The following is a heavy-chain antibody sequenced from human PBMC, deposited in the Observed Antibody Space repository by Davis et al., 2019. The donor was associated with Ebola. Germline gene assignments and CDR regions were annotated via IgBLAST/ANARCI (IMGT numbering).Heavy chain of an antibody. J-gene: IGHJ4*02. Sequence: PSETLSLTCTVSGGSISSSSYYWGWIRQPPGKGLEWIGSIYYSGSTYYNPSLKSLVTISVDTSKNQFPLKLSSVPAADTAVYYCARRSSSSWYIFDYWGQGTLVTVSS. CDR3: ARRSSSSWYIFDY. CDR1: GGSISSSSYY. V-gene: IGHV4-39*06. D-gene: IGHD6-13*01. CDR2: IYYSGST.